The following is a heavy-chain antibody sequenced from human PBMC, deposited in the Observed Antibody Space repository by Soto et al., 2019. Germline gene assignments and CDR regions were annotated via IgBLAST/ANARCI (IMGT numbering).Heavy chain of an antibody. CDR1: GFTFSSYA. J-gene: IGHJ4*02. V-gene: IGHV3-23*01. D-gene: IGHD2-15*01. Sequence: GGSLRLSGAASGFTFSSYAMGWARQGPGKGLEWVAVVSIGGSTHYADSVRGRFTISRDNSKNTLSLQMNSLTAEDTAVYFCAKRRGAGGHFDYWGQGALVTVS. CDR3: AKRRGAGGHFDY. CDR2: VSIGGST.